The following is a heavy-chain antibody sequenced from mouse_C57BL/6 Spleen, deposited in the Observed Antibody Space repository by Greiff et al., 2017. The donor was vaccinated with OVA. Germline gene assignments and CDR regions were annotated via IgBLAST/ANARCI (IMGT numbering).Heavy chain of an antibody. CDR1: GFTFSDYG. CDR3: ARGPPYYGSTDWYFDV. J-gene: IGHJ1*03. D-gene: IGHD1-1*01. Sequence: EVKVVESGGGLVKPGGSLKLSCAASGFTFSDYGMHWVRQAPEKGLEWVAYISSGSSTIYYADTVKGRFTISRDNAKNTLFLQMTSLRSEDTAMYYCARGPPYYGSTDWYFDVWGTGTTVTVSS. CDR2: ISSGSSTI. V-gene: IGHV5-17*01.